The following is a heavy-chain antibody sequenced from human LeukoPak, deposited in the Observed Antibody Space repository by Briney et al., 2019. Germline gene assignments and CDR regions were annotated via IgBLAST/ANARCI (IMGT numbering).Heavy chain of an antibody. V-gene: IGHV3-23*01. CDR2: ISGSGGST. CDR3: ANEEPLYDYVWGSYLDY. CDR1: GFTFSSYA. Sequence: GGSLRLSCAASGFTFSSYAMSWVRQAPGKGLEWVSAISGSGGSTYYADSVKGRFTISRDNSKNTLYLQMNSLRAEDTAVYYCANEEPLYDYVWGSYLDYWGQGTLVTVSP. J-gene: IGHJ4*02. D-gene: IGHD3-16*01.